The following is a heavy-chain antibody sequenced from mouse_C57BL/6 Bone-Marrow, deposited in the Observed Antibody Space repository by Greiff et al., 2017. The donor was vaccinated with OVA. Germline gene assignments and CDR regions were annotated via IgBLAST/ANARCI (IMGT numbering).Heavy chain of an antibody. Sequence: VQGVESGAELAKPGASVKLSSKASGYTFTSYWMHWVKQRPGQGLEWIGYINPSSGYTKYNQKFKDKATLTADKSSSTAYMQLSSLTYEDSAVYYCARGGSGYKFAYWGQGTLVTVSA. J-gene: IGHJ3*01. CDR2: INPSSGYT. CDR1: GYTFTSYW. V-gene: IGHV1-7*01. CDR3: ARGGSGYKFAY. D-gene: IGHD3-2*02.